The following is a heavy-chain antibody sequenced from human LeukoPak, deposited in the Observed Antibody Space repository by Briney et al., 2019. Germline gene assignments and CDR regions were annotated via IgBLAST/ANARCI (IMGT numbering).Heavy chain of an antibody. CDR3: AKYYYDSSGYYYDPIYFDY. Sequence: SEGSLRLSCAASGFTFSSYAMSWVRQAPGKGLEWVSAISGSGGSTYYADSVKGRFTISRDNSKNTLYLQMNCLRAEDTAVYYCAKYYYDSSGYYYDPIYFDYWGQGTLVTVSS. J-gene: IGHJ4*02. CDR1: GFTFSSYA. CDR2: ISGSGGST. V-gene: IGHV3-23*01. D-gene: IGHD3-22*01.